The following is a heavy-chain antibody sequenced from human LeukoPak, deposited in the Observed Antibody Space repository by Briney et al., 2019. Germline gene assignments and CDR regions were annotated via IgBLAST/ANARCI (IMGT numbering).Heavy chain of an antibody. J-gene: IGHJ4*02. D-gene: IGHD3-22*01. CDR1: GGTFSSYA. Sequence: SVKVSCKASGGTFSSYAISWVRQAPGQGLEWMGGIIPIFGTANYAQKFQGRVTITADESTSTAYMELSSLRSEDTAVYYCARPHLDYYDSSGFSGYFDYWGQGTLVTVSS. V-gene: IGHV1-69*13. CDR2: IIPIFGTA. CDR3: ARPHLDYYDSSGFSGYFDY.